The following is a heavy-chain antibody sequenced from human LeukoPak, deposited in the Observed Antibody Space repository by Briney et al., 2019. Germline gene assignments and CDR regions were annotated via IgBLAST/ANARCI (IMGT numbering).Heavy chain of an antibody. CDR1: GYTFTSYG. J-gene: IGHJ5*02. CDR2: ISAYNGNT. Sequence: ASVTVSFKASGYTFTSYGISWVRQAPGQGIEWMGWISAYNGNTNYAQKLQGRVTMTTDTSTSTAYMELRSLRSDDTAVYYCARVRIVGATWFDPWGQGTLVTVSS. CDR3: ARVRIVGATWFDP. V-gene: IGHV1-18*01. D-gene: IGHD1-26*01.